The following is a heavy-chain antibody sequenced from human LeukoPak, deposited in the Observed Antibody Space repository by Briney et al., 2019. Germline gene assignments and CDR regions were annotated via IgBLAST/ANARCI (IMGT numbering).Heavy chain of an antibody. CDR2: TYYRSKWYT. D-gene: IGHD3-22*01. J-gene: IGHJ4*02. Sequence: SQTLSLTCAISGDSVSSNSAAWNWVRQSPSRDLEWLGRTYYRSKWYTDYAESVKSRITINPDTSKNQFSLQVNSVTPEDTAVYYCARGSSRIYYYDSSGYSHAFDYWGQGILVTVSS. V-gene: IGHV6-1*01. CDR3: ARGSSRIYYYDSSGYSHAFDY. CDR1: GDSVSSNSAA.